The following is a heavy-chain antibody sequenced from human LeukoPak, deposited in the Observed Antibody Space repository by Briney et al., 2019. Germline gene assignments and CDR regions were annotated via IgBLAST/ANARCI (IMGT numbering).Heavy chain of an antibody. CDR1: GGSISSSSYY. V-gene: IGHV4-39*01. CDR3: AGQYDFWSASGQKNWFDP. Sequence: PSETLSLTCTVSGGSISSSSYYWGWIRQPRGKGLEWIGSIYYSGSTYYNRSLKGRFTTTVDTSKNQFSLKLSSVTAADTAVYYCAGQYDFWSASGQKNWFDPWGQGTLVTVSS. D-gene: IGHD3-3*01. J-gene: IGHJ5*02. CDR2: IYYSGST.